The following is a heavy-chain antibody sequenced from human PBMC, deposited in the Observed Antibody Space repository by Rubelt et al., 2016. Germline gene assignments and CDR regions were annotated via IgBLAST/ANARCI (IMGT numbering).Heavy chain of an antibody. Sequence: QVQLQQWGAGLLKPSETLSLTCAVYGGSFSGYYWSWIRQPPGKGLEWSGEINHSGSTNYNPSLKRRVTISVDTSKNQFSLKLSSVTAADTAVYYCARVTGGSSDYWGQGTLVTVSS. D-gene: IGHD3-16*01. CDR1: GGSFSGYY. CDR3: ARVTGGSSDY. CDR2: INHSGST. V-gene: IGHV4-34*01. J-gene: IGHJ4*02.